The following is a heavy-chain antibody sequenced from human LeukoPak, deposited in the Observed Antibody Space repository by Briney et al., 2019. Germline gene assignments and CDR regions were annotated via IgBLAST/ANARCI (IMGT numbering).Heavy chain of an antibody. Sequence: ASVKVSCKASGYTFTSYDINWVRQATGQGPEWMGWMNPNSGNTGYAQKFQGRVTMTRNTSISTAYMELSSLRSEDTAVYYCARGSRWELLDYFDYWGQGTLVTVSS. V-gene: IGHV1-8*01. D-gene: IGHD1-26*01. CDR1: GYTFTSYD. CDR3: ARGSRWELLDYFDY. J-gene: IGHJ4*02. CDR2: MNPNSGNT.